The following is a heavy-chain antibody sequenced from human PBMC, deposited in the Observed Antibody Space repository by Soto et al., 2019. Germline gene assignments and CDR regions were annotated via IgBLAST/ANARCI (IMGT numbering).Heavy chain of an antibody. D-gene: IGHD2-15*01. CDR2: ISYDGSNK. J-gene: IGHJ5*02. Sequence: GSLRLSGAASVFTGSSYAMHWVREAPGKGLEWVAVISYDGSNKYYADSVKGRFTISRDNSKNTLYLQMNSLRAEDTAVYYCARDPPDPKDIVVVVAATQSGWFDPWGQGTLVTVSS. V-gene: IGHV3-30-3*01. CDR1: VFTGSSYA. CDR3: ARDPPDPKDIVVVVAATQSGWFDP.